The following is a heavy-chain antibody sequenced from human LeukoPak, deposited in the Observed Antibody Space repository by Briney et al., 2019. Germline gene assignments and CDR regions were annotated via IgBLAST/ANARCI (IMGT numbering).Heavy chain of an antibody. D-gene: IGHD4-17*01. V-gene: IGHV4-59*01. Sequence: SETLSLTCNVSGGSISSYYWSWIRQPPEKGLEWIGYIYYSGRTNYNPSLKSRVTMSVDTSKNQFSLKLSSVTAADTAVYYCARDSSGYGSSWYFDLWGRGTLVTVSS. CDR3: ARDSSGYGSSWYFDL. CDR2: IYYSGRT. CDR1: GGSISSYY. J-gene: IGHJ2*01.